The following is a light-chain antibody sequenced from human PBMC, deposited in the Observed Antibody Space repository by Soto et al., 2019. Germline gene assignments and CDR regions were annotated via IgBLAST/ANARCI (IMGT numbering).Light chain of an antibody. V-gene: IGKV3-20*01. J-gene: IGKJ1*01. Sequence: EILLTQSPGTLSLSPGERATLSCRASETLSSNFLAWYQQKPGQAPRLLIYGASFRATGIPDRFSGSGSGTDFTLTISRLEPEDFAVYFCQQYDNLSWTFGQGTKVDIK. CDR3: QQYDNLSWT. CDR1: ETLSSNF. CDR2: GAS.